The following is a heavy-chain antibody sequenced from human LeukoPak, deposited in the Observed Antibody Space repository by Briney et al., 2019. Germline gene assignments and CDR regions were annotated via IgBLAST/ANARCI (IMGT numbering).Heavy chain of an antibody. J-gene: IGHJ6*02. CDR1: GGSISSYY. D-gene: IGHD2-2*01. CDR2: IYYSGST. Sequence: SETLSLTCTVSGGSISSYYWSWIRQPPGKGLEWIGYIYYSGSTNYNPSLKSRVTISVDTSKNQFSLKLSSVTAADTAVYCCAVSVVVPAAAYYYYGMDVWGQGTTVTVSS. V-gene: IGHV4-59*08. CDR3: AVSVVVPAAAYYYYGMDV.